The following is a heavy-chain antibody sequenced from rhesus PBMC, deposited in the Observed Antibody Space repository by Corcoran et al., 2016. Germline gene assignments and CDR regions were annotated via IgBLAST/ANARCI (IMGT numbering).Heavy chain of an antibody. CDR2: IDSSGST. CDR3: ARAPDYYSGYWDV. V-gene: IGHV4-160*01. J-gene: IGHJ5-1*01. Sequence: QLQLQESGPGLVKPSETLSLTCAVSGGPISGYWWRWIRLPPGTGLEVMGRIDSSGSTDYNPSLKSRVTISRDTSKNLFSLKLSSVTAADTAVYHCARAPDYYSGYWDVWGPGVLVTVSS. CDR1: GGPISGYW. D-gene: IGHD3-16*01.